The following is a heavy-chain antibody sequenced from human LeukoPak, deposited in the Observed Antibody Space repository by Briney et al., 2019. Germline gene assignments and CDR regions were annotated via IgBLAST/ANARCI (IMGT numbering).Heavy chain of an antibody. CDR2: MNPNSGNT. CDR1: GYTFNTNY. J-gene: IGHJ6*02. Sequence: GASVKVSCKASGYTFNTNYIHWVRQATGQGLEWMGWMNPNSGNTGYAQKFQGRVTMTRNTSISTAYMELSSLRSEDTAVYYCARAAYDFWSGYNYYYYGMDVWGQGTTVTVSS. CDR3: ARAAYDFWSGYNYYYYGMDV. D-gene: IGHD3-3*01. V-gene: IGHV1-8*02.